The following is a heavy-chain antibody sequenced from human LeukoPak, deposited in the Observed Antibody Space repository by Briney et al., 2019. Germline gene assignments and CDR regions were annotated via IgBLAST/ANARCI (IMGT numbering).Heavy chain of an antibody. J-gene: IGHJ4*02. CDR2: ICTCESDT. V-gene: IGHV5-51*01. CDR1: GYRFTNYW. D-gene: IGHD5-18*01. CDR3: ARRSGYTYYFDY. Sequence: GEALETSLKGPGYRFTNYWIGWGRQIPGKGLELMGIICTCESDTRYSPSFQGQVTISDDTSISTAYLQWSSLKAADTAMYYCARRSGYTYYFDYWSQGSQVTVSS.